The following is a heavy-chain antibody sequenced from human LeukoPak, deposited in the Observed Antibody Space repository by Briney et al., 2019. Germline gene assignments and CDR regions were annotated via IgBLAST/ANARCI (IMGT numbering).Heavy chain of an antibody. CDR3: ARDLPQKSGYSGGYYYYYIDV. Sequence: PGGSLRLSCAASGFTVSSNYMSWVRQAPGKGLEWVSVIYSGGSTYYADSVKGRFTISRDNSKNTLYLQMNSLRAEDTAVYYCARDLPQKSGYSGGYYYYYIDVWGKGTTVTVSS. V-gene: IGHV3-66*02. CDR2: IYSGGST. J-gene: IGHJ6*03. D-gene: IGHD5-12*01. CDR1: GFTVSSNY.